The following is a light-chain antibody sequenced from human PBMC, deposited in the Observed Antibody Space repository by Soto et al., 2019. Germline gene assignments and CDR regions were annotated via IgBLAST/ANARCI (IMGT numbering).Light chain of an antibody. Sequence: DIQMPQSPSTLSASVGESVPITCRASQSISVWLAWYQQKAGKAPNLLIYDASSLESGVPSRFSGSGSGTEFTLTISSLQPDDFATYHCQQYNSYSFGQGTKVDIK. CDR3: QQYNSYS. CDR1: QSISVW. CDR2: DAS. V-gene: IGKV1-5*01. J-gene: IGKJ1*01.